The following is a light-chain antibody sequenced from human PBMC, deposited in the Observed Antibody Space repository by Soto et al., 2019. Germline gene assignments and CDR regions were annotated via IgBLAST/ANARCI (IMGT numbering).Light chain of an antibody. Sequence: DIQMTLSPSSLSASVGDRVTITCQASQDISSYLNWYQQKPGRAPKLLIYDASNLETGVPSRFSGSGSGTGFTFTISSLQPEDIATYYCQQYDNLPLTFGGGTKVEIK. CDR2: DAS. J-gene: IGKJ4*01. V-gene: IGKV1-33*01. CDR1: QDISSY. CDR3: QQYDNLPLT.